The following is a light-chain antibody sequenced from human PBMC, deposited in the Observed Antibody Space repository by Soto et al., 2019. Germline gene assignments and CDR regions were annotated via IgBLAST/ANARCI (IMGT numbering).Light chain of an antibody. CDR2: AAS. CDR1: QSIGKH. Sequence: DIQMTQSPSFLSASVGDTVPITFRARQSIGKHLKWYQQTPGKAPKFLIYAASNLQSGVPSRFSGSGSGTDFTLTVNSLQPEDFATYYCQQGYTSAITFGQGTRLEIK. CDR3: QQGYTSAIT. J-gene: IGKJ5*01. V-gene: IGKV1-39*01.